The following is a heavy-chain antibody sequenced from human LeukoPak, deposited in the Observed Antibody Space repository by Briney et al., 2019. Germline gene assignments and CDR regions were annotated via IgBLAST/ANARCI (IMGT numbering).Heavy chain of an antibody. D-gene: IGHD6-19*01. CDR1: GYTFTSYY. CDR3: ARGVAGSYGMDV. J-gene: IGHJ6*02. CDR2: INPSGGST. V-gene: IGHV1-46*01. Sequence: ASVKVSCKASGYTFTSYYMHWVRQAPGQGLEWMGIINPSGGSTSYAQKFQGRVTMTRNTSMSTASMELSSLRSEDTAVYYCARGVAGSYGMDVWGQGTTVTVSS.